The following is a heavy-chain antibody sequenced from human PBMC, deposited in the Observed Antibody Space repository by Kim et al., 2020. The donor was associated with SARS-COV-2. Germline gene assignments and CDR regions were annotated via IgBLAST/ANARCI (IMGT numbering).Heavy chain of an antibody. J-gene: IGHJ1*01. D-gene: IGHD1-7*01. Sequence: GGSLRLSCEASGFTFRDYAMHWVRQAPGKGLEWVSGISGNRGHIDYADSVRGRFTISRDNAKNSVYLQINSLRVEDTALYYCVKEGTLETAGTSSYFQHWGRGTLVTVSS. CDR2: ISGNRGHI. CDR3: VKEGTLETAGTSSYFQH. CDR1: GFTFRDYA. V-gene: IGHV3-9*01.